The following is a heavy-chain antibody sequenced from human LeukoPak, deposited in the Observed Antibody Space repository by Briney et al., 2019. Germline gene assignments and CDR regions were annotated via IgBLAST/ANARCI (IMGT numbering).Heavy chain of an antibody. CDR2: INHSGST. D-gene: IGHD3-10*01. V-gene: IGHV4-34*01. CDR3: ARSPRGPYRRADI. J-gene: IGHJ3*02. CDR1: GGSFSGYY. Sequence: SETLSLTCAVYGGSFSGYYWSWIRQPPGKGLEWIGEINHSGSTNYNPSLKSRVTISVDTSKNQFSLKLSYVTAADTAVYYRARSPRGPYRRADIWGQGTMVTVSS.